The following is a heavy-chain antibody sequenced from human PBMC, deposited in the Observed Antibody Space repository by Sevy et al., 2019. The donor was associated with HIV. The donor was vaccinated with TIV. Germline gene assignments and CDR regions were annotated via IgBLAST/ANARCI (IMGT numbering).Heavy chain of an antibody. Sequence: GESLKISCAASGFTFSSYAIHWVRQAPGKGLEWVAVISYDGSKKYYADSVKGRFTISRDNSKNTLYLQRNSLRVEDTAVYYCARDRSSSWINYYFDYWGQGTLVTVSS. CDR3: ARDRSSSWINYYFDY. J-gene: IGHJ4*02. CDR1: GFTFSSYA. CDR2: ISYDGSKK. V-gene: IGHV3-30*04. D-gene: IGHD2-2*01.